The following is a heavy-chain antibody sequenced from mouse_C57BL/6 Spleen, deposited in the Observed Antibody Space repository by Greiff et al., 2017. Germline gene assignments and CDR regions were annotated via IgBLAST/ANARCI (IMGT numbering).Heavy chain of an antibody. CDR3: ARRGIYDYDGGYYFDY. CDR2: ISSGSSTI. D-gene: IGHD2-4*01. V-gene: IGHV5-17*01. J-gene: IGHJ2*01. CDR1: GFTFSDYG. Sequence: EVKVVESGGGLVKPGGSLKLSCAASGFTFSDYGMHWVRQAPEKGLEWVAYISSGSSTIYYADTVKGRFTISRDNAKNTLFLQMTSLRSVDTAMYYCARRGIYDYDGGYYFDYWGQGTTLTVSS.